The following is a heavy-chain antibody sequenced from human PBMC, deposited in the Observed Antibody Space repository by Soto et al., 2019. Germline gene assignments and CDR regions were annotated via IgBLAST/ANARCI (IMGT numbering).Heavy chain of an antibody. Sequence: GGSLRLSCAASGLTFSSYAMSWVRQAPGKGLEWVSAISGSGGSTYYADSVKGRFTISRDNSKNTLYLQMNSLRAEDTAVYYCAKDLGITIFGVVTALDYWGQGTLVTVSS. J-gene: IGHJ4*02. V-gene: IGHV3-23*01. CDR2: ISGSGGST. CDR1: GLTFSSYA. CDR3: AKDLGITIFGVVTALDY. D-gene: IGHD3-3*01.